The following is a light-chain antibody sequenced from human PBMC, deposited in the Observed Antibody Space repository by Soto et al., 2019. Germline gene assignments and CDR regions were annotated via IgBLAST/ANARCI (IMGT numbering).Light chain of an antibody. CDR3: QSYDISLFGYL. J-gene: IGLJ1*01. CDR2: GNS. Sequence: QSVLTQPPSVSGAPGQRVTISCTGGSSNIGAGYDVHWYQQLPGTAPKLLIYGNSNRPSGVPDRFSGSKSGTSASLAITGLQAVFDSYYYCQSYDISLFGYLFATGTKFAVL. V-gene: IGLV1-40*01. CDR1: SSNIGAGYD.